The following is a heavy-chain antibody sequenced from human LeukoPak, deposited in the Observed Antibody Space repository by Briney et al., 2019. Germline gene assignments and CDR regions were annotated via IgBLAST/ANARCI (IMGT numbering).Heavy chain of an antibody. CDR3: ASSYDIRVDGMDV. CDR1: GFTFSSYW. V-gene: IGHV3-74*01. CDR2: INTDGSVT. J-gene: IGHJ6*02. D-gene: IGHD3-9*01. Sequence: GGSLRLSCAASGFTFSSYWMHWVRQAPGKGLVWVSRINTDGSVTNYADSVKGRFTISRDNAKNTLYLQMNSLRAEDTAVYYCASSYDIRVDGMDVWGQGTTVTVSS.